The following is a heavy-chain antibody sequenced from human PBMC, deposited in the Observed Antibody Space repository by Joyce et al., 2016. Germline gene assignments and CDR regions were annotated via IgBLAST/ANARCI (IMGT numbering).Heavy chain of an antibody. Sequence: EVQLVESGGGLVKPGGSLRLSCAASGFSFNTYSINWVRQAPGKGLEWLSYIRASSGTIYDAASVKGRFTISRDNAKNSVYLQMNSLRDEDTAVYYCARVGRTGYTCDYWGQGTLVTVSS. V-gene: IGHV3-48*02. J-gene: IGHJ4*02. CDR3: ARVGRTGYTCDY. D-gene: IGHD5-24*01. CDR1: GFSFNTYS. CDR2: IRASSGTI.